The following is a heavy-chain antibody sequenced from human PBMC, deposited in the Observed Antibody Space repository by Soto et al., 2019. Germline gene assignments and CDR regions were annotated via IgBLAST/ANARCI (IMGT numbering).Heavy chain of an antibody. CDR2: INAGNGNT. D-gene: IGHD2-2*01. J-gene: IGHJ4*02. Sequence: QVQLVQSGAEVKKPGASVKVSCKASGYTFTSYAMHWVRQAPGQRLEWMGWINAGNGNTKYSQKFQGRVTITRDTSASTAYMELSSLRSEDTAVDYCARGQLLVGVGVLFNWGQGTLVTVSS. CDR3: ARGQLLVGVGVLFN. V-gene: IGHV1-3*01. CDR1: GYTFTSYA.